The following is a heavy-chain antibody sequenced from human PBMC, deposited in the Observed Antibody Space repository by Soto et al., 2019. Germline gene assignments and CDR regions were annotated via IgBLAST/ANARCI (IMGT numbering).Heavy chain of an antibody. CDR2: TYYRSKWYN. J-gene: IGHJ5*02. D-gene: IGHD6-13*01. Sequence: SQALSLTCPVCGDSVSSNISAWNWIRQSPSRGLEWLGRTYYRSKWYNDYAVSVKSRITINPDTSKNQFSLQLNSVTPEDTAVYYCARDSSSWLGDWFDPWGQRPLVPVSS. CDR1: GDSVSSNISA. V-gene: IGHV6-1*01. CDR3: ARDSSSWLGDWFDP.